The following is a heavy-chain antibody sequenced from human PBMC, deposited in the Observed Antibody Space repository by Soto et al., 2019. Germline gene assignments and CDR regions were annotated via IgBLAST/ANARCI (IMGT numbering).Heavy chain of an antibody. J-gene: IGHJ6*02. CDR1: GYTFTGYY. CDR3: ARDGGSGSYFSDYYYYYGMDV. CDR2: INPNSGGT. D-gene: IGHD3-10*01. Sequence: ASVKVSCKASGYTFTGYYMHWVRQAPGQGLEWMGWINPNSGGTNYAQKFQGWVTMTRDTSISTAYMELSRLRSDDTAVYYCARDGGSGSYFSDYYYYYGMDVWGQGTTVTVSS. V-gene: IGHV1-2*04.